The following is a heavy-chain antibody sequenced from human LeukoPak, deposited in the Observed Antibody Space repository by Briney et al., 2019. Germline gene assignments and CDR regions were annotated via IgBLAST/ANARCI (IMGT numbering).Heavy chain of an antibody. CDR1: GFTFSSYW. D-gene: IGHD2-8*01. J-gene: IGHJ4*02. Sequence: GGTLRLSCVASGFTFSSYWMHWVRQAPGKGLVWVSRINTDGTSTTYADSVKGRFTISRDNAKNTLYLQMNSLRAEDTAVYYCTRRTSVLPFDYWGQGTLVTVSS. CDR2: INTDGTST. CDR3: TRRTSVLPFDY. V-gene: IGHV3-74*01.